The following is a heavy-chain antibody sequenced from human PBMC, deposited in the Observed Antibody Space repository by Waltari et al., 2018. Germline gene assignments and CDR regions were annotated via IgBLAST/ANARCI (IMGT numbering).Heavy chain of an antibody. CDR2: IYHSGRT. D-gene: IGHD1-1*01. CDR1: GYSISSGYY. J-gene: IGHJ4*02. V-gene: IGHV4-38-2*02. CDR3: ARDWNDDYYFDY. Sequence: QVQLQESGPGLVKPSETLSLTCTVSGYSISSGYYWGWIRQPPGKGLEWIGSIYHSGRTYYNPSLKSRVTISVDTSKNQFSLKLSSVTAADTAVYYCARDWNDDYYFDYWGQGTLVTVSS.